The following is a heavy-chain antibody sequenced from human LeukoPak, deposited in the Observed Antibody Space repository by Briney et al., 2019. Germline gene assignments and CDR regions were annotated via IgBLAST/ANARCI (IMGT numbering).Heavy chain of an antibody. V-gene: IGHV3-30*04. CDR2: ISYDGSNK. CDR1: GFTFSSYA. CDR3: ARVGAWYNWNYVGWFDP. J-gene: IGHJ5*02. D-gene: IGHD1-7*01. Sequence: GRSLRLSCAASGFTFSSYAMHWVRQAPGKGLEWVAVISYDGSNKYYADSVKGRFTISRDNSKNTLYLQMNSLRAEDTAVYYCARVGAWYNWNYVGWFDPWGQGTLVTVSS.